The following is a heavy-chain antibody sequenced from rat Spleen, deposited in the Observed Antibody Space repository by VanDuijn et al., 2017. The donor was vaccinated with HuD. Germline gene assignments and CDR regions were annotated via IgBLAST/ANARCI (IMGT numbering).Heavy chain of an antibody. D-gene: IGHD1-7*01. CDR1: GFTFSNYD. Sequence: EVQLVESGGGLVQPGRSMKLSCAASGFTFSNYDMAWVRQAPTKGLEWVASISYDGSSTYYRDSVKGRFTISRDNAKSTLYLQMDSLRSEDTATYYCTRSVLWVSGYWGQGVMVTVSS. V-gene: IGHV5-20*01. J-gene: IGHJ2*01. CDR2: ISYDGSST. CDR3: TRSVLWVSGY.